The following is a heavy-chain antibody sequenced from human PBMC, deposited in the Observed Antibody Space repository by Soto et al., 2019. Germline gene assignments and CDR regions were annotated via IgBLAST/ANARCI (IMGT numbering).Heavy chain of an antibody. J-gene: IGHJ4*02. CDR3: ARGRTYYYGSGSSALLY. Sequence: QVQLQQWGAGLLKPSETLSLTCAVYGGSFSDYYWTWIRQSPGKGLEWIGEINPSGGFNYNPSLKSRVSISVATAKTQFSLKLTSVPAADTAVYYCARGRTYYYGSGSSALLYWGQGSLVTVSS. CDR1: GGSFSDYY. V-gene: IGHV4-34*01. D-gene: IGHD3-10*01. CDR2: INPSGGF.